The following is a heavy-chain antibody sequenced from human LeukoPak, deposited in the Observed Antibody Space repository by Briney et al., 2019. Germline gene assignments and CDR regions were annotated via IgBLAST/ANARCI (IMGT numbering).Heavy chain of an antibody. V-gene: IGHV4-34*01. J-gene: IGHJ4*02. CDR3: ARDYYGSGSYYFDY. D-gene: IGHD3-10*01. Sequence: SETLSLTCAVYGGSFSDYYWSWIRQPPGKGLEWIGEIDHSGSTNYNPSPKSRVTISLDTSKNQFSLNLNSVTAADTAVYYCARDYYGSGSYYFDYWGQGTLVTVSS. CDR1: GGSFSDYY. CDR2: IDHSGST.